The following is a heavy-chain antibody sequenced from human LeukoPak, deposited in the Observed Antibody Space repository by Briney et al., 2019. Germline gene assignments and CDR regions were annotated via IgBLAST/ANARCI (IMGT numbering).Heavy chain of an antibody. V-gene: IGHV4-34*01. D-gene: IGHD2-8*01. J-gene: IGHJ5*02. CDR2: INHSGST. CDR3: ASQGYCTNGVCYL. Sequence: SETLSLTCAVDVGSFSGYYWSWIRQPPGKGLEWIGEINHSGSTNYNPSLKSRVTISVDTSKNQFSLKLSSVTAADTAVYYCASQGYCTNGVCYLWGQGTLVTVSS. CDR1: VGSFSGYY.